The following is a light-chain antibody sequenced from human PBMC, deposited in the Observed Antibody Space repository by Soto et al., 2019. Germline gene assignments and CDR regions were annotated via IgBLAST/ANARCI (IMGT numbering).Light chain of an antibody. CDR1: SSNIGSNY. Sequence: QPVLTQPPSASGTPGQRVTISCSGSSSNIGSNYVSWYQQLPGTVPQRLIYRNSNRHSGVPHRFSGSKSGTSASLASSGLRSADEADYYCAAWDDSLSGVVFGGGTKLTVL. J-gene: IGLJ2*01. V-gene: IGLV1-47*01. CDR3: AAWDDSLSGVV. CDR2: RNS.